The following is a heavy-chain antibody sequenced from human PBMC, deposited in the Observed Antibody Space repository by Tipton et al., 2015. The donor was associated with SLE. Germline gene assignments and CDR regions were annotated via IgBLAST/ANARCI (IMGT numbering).Heavy chain of an antibody. J-gene: IGHJ4*02. CDR3: ATDAAGYVGSRVSEGLAY. Sequence: RSLRLSCAASGFNFRTYGMHWVRQAPGKGLEWVAIIWSDGSNKYYADSVKGRFTISRDDSKNTLYLQMNSLRGEDTAVYYGATDAAGYVGSRVSEGLAYWGQGTLVTVSS. V-gene: IGHV3-33*01. CDR2: IWSDGSNK. D-gene: IGHD3-10*01. CDR1: GFNFRTYG.